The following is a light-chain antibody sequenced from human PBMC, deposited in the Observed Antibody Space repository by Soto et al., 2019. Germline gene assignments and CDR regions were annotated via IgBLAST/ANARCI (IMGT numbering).Light chain of an antibody. Sequence: QSVLTQSPSAPGTPGQRVTISCSGSSSNIGSNYVYWYRQFPGRAPKVLIYKTDQRPSGVPDRFSGSKSGTSASLAISGLRSEDEADYYCAAWDDSLSGLVFGGGTKVTVL. CDR2: KTD. J-gene: IGLJ2*01. V-gene: IGLV1-47*01. CDR3: AAWDDSLSGLV. CDR1: SSNIGSNY.